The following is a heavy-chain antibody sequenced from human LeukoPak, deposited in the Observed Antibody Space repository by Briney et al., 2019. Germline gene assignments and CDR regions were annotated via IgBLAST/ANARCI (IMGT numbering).Heavy chain of an antibody. J-gene: IGHJ3*01. CDR1: GGTFSSYA. V-gene: IGHV1-69*05. Sequence: GSSVKVSCKASGGTFSSYAISWVRQAPGQGLEWMGGIIPIFGTANYAQKFQGRVTITTDESTSTAYMELTSLRSDDTAVYYCAAEIYGGNTDCCTFDFWGPGTPVTVSS. CDR2: IIPIFGTA. CDR3: AAEIYGGNTDCCTFDF. D-gene: IGHD4-23*01.